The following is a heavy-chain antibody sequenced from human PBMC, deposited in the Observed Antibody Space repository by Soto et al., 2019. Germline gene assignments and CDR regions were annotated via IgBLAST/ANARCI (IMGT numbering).Heavy chain of an antibody. V-gene: IGHV3-74*01. CDR2: INIDGSST. J-gene: IGHJ3*02. D-gene: IGHD3-3*01. CDR3: ARVRRTTIFGVVSEDVFDI. CDR1: GFTFNNYW. Sequence: EVQLVESGGGLVQPGGSLRLSCAASGFTFNNYWMHWVRQAPGKGLVCVSRINIDGSSTSYADSVKGRFTISRDNAKNSLFLQMESLRAEDTAVHYCARVRRTTIFGVVSEDVFDIWGQGTMVTVSS.